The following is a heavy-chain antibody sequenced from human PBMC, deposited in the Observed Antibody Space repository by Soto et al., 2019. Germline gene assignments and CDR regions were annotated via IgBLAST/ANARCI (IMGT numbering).Heavy chain of an antibody. CDR3: AKDLGYCTNGVCSYFDY. CDR2: ISGSGGST. J-gene: IGHJ4*02. D-gene: IGHD2-8*01. V-gene: IGHV3-23*01. CDR1: GFTFSSYA. Sequence: GGSLRLSCAASGFTFSSYAMSWVRQAPGKGLEWVSAISGSGGSTYYADSVKGRFTISRDNSKNTLYLQMNSLRAEDTAVYYCAKDLGYCTNGVCSYFDYWGQGTLVTVSS.